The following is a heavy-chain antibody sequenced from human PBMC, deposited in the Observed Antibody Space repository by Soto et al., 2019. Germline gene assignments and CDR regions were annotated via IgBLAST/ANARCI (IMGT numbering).Heavy chain of an antibody. J-gene: IGHJ4*02. CDR1: GGSISSGDYY. CDR3: ARDQCSCGSCYSSDRYYFDC. V-gene: IGHV4-30-4*01. CDR2: IYYSGST. D-gene: IGHD2-15*01. Sequence: SETLSLTCTVSGGSISSGDYYWSWIRQPPGKGLEWIGYIYYSGSTYYNPSLKSRVTISVDTSKNQFSLKLSSVTAADTAVYYCARDQCSCGSCYSSDRYYFDCCGQGTLVIVSS.